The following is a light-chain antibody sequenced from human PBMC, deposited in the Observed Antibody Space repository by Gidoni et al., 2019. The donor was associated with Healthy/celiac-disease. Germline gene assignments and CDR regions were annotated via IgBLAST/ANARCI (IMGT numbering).Light chain of an antibody. CDR1: QSVLYISNNKNY. V-gene: IGKV4-1*01. CDR2: WAS. Sequence: DIVMTQSPDSLAVSLGERATINCKSSQSVLYISNNKNYLAWYQQKPGQPPKLLIYWASTRESGVPDRFSGSGSGTDFTLTISSLQAEDVAVYYCQQYYSTPFYTFGQGTKLEIK. CDR3: QQYYSTPFYT. J-gene: IGKJ2*01.